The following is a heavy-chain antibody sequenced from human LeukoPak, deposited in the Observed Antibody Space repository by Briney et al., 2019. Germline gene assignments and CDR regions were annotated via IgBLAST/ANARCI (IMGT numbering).Heavy chain of an antibody. D-gene: IGHD3-22*01. V-gene: IGHV3-23*01. J-gene: IGHJ4*02. CDR3: ARNYYDSSGYYGVSDY. CDR1: GFTFSSYG. CDR2: ISGSGGST. Sequence: GGSLRLSCAASGFTFSSYGMSWVRQAPGKGLEWVTAISGSGGSTYYADSVKGRFTISRDNSKNTLYLQMNSLRAEDTAVYYCARNYYDSSGYYGVSDYWGQGTLVTVSS.